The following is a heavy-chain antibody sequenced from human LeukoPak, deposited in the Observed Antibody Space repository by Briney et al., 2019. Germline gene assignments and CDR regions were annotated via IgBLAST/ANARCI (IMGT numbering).Heavy chain of an antibody. D-gene: IGHD4-17*01. J-gene: IGHJ4*02. CDR1: GFTFSSYG. Sequence: QAGGSLRLSCAASGFTFSSYGMHWVRQAPGKGLEWVANIKQDGSEKYYVDSVKGRFTISRDNAKNSLYLQMNSLRAEDTAVYYCAREGPLGGDDYWGQGTLVTLSS. CDR3: AREGPLGGDDY. CDR2: IKQDGSEK. V-gene: IGHV3-7*01.